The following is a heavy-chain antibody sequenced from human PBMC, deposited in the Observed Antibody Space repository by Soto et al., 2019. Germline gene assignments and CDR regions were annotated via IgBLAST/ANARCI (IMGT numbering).Heavy chain of an antibody. CDR2: ISGSGGST. CDR3: AKDPLYDFWSGYDYYYGMDV. V-gene: IGHV3-23*01. Sequence: GGSLRLSCAASGFTFSSYAMSWVRQAPGKGLEWVSAISGSGGSTYYADSVKGRFTISRDNSKNTPYLQMNSLRAEDTAVYYCAKDPLYDFWSGYDYYYGMDVWGQGTTVTVSS. J-gene: IGHJ6*02. CDR1: GFTFSSYA. D-gene: IGHD3-3*01.